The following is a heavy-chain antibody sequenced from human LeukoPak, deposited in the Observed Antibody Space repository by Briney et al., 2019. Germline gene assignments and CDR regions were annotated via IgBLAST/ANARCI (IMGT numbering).Heavy chain of an antibody. CDR1: GYSISSGYQ. CDR2: IYHSGSA. J-gene: IGHJ5*02. CDR3: ARDPRWLTPDCTSTSCYKNYFDP. V-gene: IGHV4-38-2*02. D-gene: IGHD2-2*01. Sequence: PSETLSLTCAVSGYSISSGYQWAWIRPSPGKGREGIGSIYHSGSAHYNPSLKSRVSISVETSKNQFSLKMYSVTAADTAVYYCARDPRWLTPDCTSTSCYKNYFDPWGQGTLVTVSS.